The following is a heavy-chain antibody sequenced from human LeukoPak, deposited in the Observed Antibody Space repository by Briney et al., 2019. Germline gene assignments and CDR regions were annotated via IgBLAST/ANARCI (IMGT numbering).Heavy chain of an antibody. CDR1: GFTFSSYS. D-gene: IGHD2-15*01. Sequence: GGSLRLSCAASGFTFSSYSMNWVRQAPGEGLEWVAFIRFDGNEIYYAKSMKGRFIISRDNSKNTLCLQMNSLRTEDTAVYFCAKEQEGRRAAFDYWGQGTLVTVSS. CDR3: AKEQEGRRAAFDY. V-gene: IGHV3-30*02. J-gene: IGHJ4*02. CDR2: IRFDGNEI.